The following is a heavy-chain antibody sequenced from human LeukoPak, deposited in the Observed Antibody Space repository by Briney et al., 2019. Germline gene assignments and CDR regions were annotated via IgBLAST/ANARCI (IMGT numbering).Heavy chain of an antibody. CDR3: ARDMEVGQSGGSSWFYYYGMDV. CDR1: GGSISSYY. Sequence: SETLSLTCTVSGGSISSYYWSWIRQPPGKGLEWIGYIYYSGSTNYNPSLKSRVTISVDTSKNQFSLKLSSVTAADTAVYYCARDMEVGQSGGSSWFYYYGMDVWGRGTTVTVSS. J-gene: IGHJ6*02. D-gene: IGHD6-13*01. V-gene: IGHV4-59*01. CDR2: IYYSGST.